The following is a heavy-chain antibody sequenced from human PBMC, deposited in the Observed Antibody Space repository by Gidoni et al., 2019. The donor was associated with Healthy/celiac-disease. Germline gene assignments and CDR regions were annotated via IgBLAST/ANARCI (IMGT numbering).Heavy chain of an antibody. CDR3: ARAPDWFDP. Sequence: QVQLQQWGAGLLKSSETPSLTGAVYGGSFTGYFWSWIRQPPGKGLEWFGEINHSGSTNYTPSLKSRVTISVDTSKNQFSLKLSSVTAADTAVYYCARAPDWFDPWGQGTLVTVSS. V-gene: IGHV4-34*01. CDR1: GGSFTGYF. J-gene: IGHJ5*02. CDR2: INHSGST.